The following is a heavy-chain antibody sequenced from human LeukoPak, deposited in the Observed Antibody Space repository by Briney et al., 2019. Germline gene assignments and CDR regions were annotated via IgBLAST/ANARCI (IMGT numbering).Heavy chain of an antibody. CDR3: ARGVNWFDP. J-gene: IGHJ5*02. Sequence: PSETLSLTCTVSGGSISSYYWSWIRQPPGKGLEWIGYIYYSGSTNYNPSLKSRVTISVDTSKNQFSLKLSSVTAADTAAYYCARGVNWFDPWGQGTLVTVSS. CDR2: IYYSGST. V-gene: IGHV4-59*01. CDR1: GGSISSYY.